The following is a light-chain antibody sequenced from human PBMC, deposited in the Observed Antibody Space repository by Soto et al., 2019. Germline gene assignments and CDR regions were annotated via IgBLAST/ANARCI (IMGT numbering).Light chain of an antibody. V-gene: IGKV1-39*01. CDR3: QQSYGTPLT. J-gene: IGKJ4*01. CDR2: AAS. CDR1: RSISNY. Sequence: DMEMTQSPSSLSASVGDRVTITCRASRSISNYLNWYQHKPGKVPKLLIYAASSLQSGVPTRFSGSGSVTDFTLTINSLQPEDFATYYCQQSYGTPLTFGGGTKIEIK.